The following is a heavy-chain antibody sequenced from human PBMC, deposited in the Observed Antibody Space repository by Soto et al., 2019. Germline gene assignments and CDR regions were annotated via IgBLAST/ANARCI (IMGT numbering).Heavy chain of an antibody. CDR1: GYTSTSYY. J-gene: IGHJ6*02. Sequence: ASVKVSCKASGYTSTSYYMHWVRQAPGQGLEWMGIINPSGGSTSYAQKFQGRVTMTRDTSTSIVYMELSSLRSEETAVYYCATCISGATPGDGGMDVWGQGTTVTVSS. D-gene: IGHD1-20*01. CDR2: INPSGGST. CDR3: ATCISGATPGDGGMDV. V-gene: IGHV1-46*01.